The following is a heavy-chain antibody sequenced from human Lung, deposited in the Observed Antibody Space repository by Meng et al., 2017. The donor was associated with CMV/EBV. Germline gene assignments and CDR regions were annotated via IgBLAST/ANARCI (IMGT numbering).Heavy chain of an antibody. D-gene: IGHD3-16*01. V-gene: IGHV4-59*12. CDR1: GASMSSDY. J-gene: IGHJ5*02. Sequence: GSLRLSCTVSGASMSSDYWSWIRQSPGKGLEWVASVYHMGNTNYNPSLKSRATISLDTSKSQFSLKLISVTGADTAIYYCAKGGGSWCGPWGQGSLVTVSS. CDR3: AKGGGSWCGP. CDR2: VYHMGNT.